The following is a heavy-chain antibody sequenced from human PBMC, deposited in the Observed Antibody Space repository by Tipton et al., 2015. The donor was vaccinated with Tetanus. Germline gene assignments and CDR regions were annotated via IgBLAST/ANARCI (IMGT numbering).Heavy chain of an antibody. CDR3: ARDPHTIRTGNHRGFDY. J-gene: IGHJ4*02. D-gene: IGHD3-10*01. CDR2: IKQDGSAK. CDR1: GFTFSSYW. Sequence: GSLRLSCAASGFTFSSYWMSWVRQAPGKGLEWVANIKQDGSAKYYVDSVKGRFTISRDNAKNSLYLQMNSLRAEDTAVYYCARDPHTIRTGNHRGFDYWGQGTLVTVSS. V-gene: IGHV3-7*01.